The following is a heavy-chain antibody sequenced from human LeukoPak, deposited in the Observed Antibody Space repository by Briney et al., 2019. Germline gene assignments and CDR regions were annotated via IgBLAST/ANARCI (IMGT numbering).Heavy chain of an antibody. CDR2: IYYSGST. CDR3: AREPRYNWNYVIDAFDI. J-gene: IGHJ3*02. CDR1: GVSISSYY. V-gene: IGHV4-59*01. D-gene: IGHD1-7*01. Sequence: SETLSLTCTVSGVSISSYYWSWIRQPPGKGLEWIGYIYYSGSTNYNPSLKSRVTISVDTSKNQFSLKLSSVTAADTAVYYCAREPRYNWNYVIDAFDIWGQGTMVTVSS.